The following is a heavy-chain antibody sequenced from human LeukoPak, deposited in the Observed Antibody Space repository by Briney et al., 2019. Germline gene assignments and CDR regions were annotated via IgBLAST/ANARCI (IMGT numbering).Heavy chain of an antibody. J-gene: IGHJ6*02. Sequence: ASVKVSCKASGGTFSSYAISWARQAPGQGLEWMGGIIPIFGTANYAQKFQGRVTITADESTSTAYMELSSLRSEDTAVYYCASPLRGLRFGYYYGMDVWGQGTTVTVSS. CDR2: IIPIFGTA. V-gene: IGHV1-69*13. CDR1: GGTFSSYA. CDR3: ASPLRGLRFGYYYGMDV. D-gene: IGHD4-17*01.